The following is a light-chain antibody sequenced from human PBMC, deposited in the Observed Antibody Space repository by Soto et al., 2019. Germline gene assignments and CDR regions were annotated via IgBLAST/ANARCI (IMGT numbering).Light chain of an antibody. V-gene: IGKV1-39*01. CDR3: HQRYSNPLT. CDR1: QSISTY. Sequence: DIQMTQSPSSLSASVGDRVTITCRASQSISTYLNWYQQKPGKAPKVLIYAASSVQSGVPSRFSGTGSGTDFILTISRLQPEDFATYYCHQRYSNPLTFFQGTKLEIK. J-gene: IGKJ2*01. CDR2: AAS.